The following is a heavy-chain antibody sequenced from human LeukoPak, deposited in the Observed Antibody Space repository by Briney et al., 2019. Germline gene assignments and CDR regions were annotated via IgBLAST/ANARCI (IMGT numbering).Heavy chain of an antibody. CDR2: ISHDGTVQ. D-gene: IGHD1-1*01. Sequence: GGSLRLSCVASGFTFSNYGMQWVRQAPGKGLEWVAVISHDGTVQYYADSVKGRFTISRDNSKNTLYLQMNSLRADDTAVYYCARAEGGGIAFLIDYWGQGTLVTVSS. J-gene: IGHJ4*02. V-gene: IGHV3-30*03. CDR1: GFTFSNYG. CDR3: ARAEGGGIAFLIDY.